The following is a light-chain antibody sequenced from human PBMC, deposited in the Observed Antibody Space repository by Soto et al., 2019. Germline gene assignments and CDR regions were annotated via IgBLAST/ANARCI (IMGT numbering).Light chain of an antibody. Sequence: ESVLTQSPATLSLSPGERATLSCRASPSVSNSFFAWYQQIPGQAPRLLIYGVSSRATGIPDRFSGSGSGTDFTLTISRLEPEDCVVYYCQQYSSLPHTFGKGTKLEVK. J-gene: IGKJ2*01. CDR2: GVS. V-gene: IGKV3-20*01. CDR1: PSVSNSF. CDR3: QQYSSLPHT.